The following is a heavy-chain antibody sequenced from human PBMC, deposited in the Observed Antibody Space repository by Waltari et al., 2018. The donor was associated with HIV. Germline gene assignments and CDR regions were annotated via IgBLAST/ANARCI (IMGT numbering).Heavy chain of an antibody. CDR2: IGSDSKYK. V-gene: IGHV1-18*01. Sequence: QVLLVQSGPEVKKPGASVTLSCETSGFTFTNFGITWVRQASGQGLAWMGWIGSDSKYKDYGEKSQDRITMTTDTSTRTGYSELGSLRSDDTAVYYCAKRTAVEETHAGADWGQGTLVTVSS. J-gene: IGHJ1*01. CDR1: GFTFTNFG. CDR3: AKRTAVEETHAGAD. D-gene: IGHD1-1*01.